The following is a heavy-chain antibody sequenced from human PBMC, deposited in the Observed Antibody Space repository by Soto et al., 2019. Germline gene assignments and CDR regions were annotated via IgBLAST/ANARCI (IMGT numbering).Heavy chain of an antibody. J-gene: IGHJ4*02. CDR1: GFFFDNYA. Sequence: EKQLVESGGGLAQPGRSLRLSCVTSGFFFDNYAMHWVRQAPGKGPEWVAGLSGNSDIVAYADSVKGRFTISRDNAKKSLFLQMNNLRPEDTALYYWVISTGKFCADFAYWGKGTQVTVSS. CDR3: VISTGKFCADFAY. CDR2: LSGNSDIV. D-gene: IGHD7-27*01. V-gene: IGHV3-9*01.